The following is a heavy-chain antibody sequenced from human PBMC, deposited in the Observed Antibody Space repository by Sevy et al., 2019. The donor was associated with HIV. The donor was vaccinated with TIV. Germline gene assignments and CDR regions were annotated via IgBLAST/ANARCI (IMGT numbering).Heavy chain of an antibody. CDR2: IKEDGSDK. J-gene: IGHJ6*04. V-gene: IGHV3-7*01. CDR1: GFTFSSYW. Sequence: GGSLRLSCAASGFTFSSYWMNWVRQAPGRGLEWVANIKEDGSDKYYVDSVKGRFTISRDNAQNSLYLEMISLRAEDRAVYYCARWDVWGKGPTVTVSS. CDR3: ARWDV.